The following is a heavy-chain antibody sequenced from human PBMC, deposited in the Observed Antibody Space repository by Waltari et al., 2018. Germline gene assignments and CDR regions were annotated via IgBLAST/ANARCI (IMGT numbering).Heavy chain of an antibody. D-gene: IGHD3-16*01. CDR3: ARGAFRGVTPDGMDV. V-gene: IGHV3-74*01. CDR1: GFHFSSYW. CDR2: MNMEGSST. Sequence: EVQLVESGGGLVQPGGSLRLSCAASGFHFSSYWMHWVRQAPGKGLGGGAGMNMEGSSTSYADSVKGRCTIYRDNAKNRLYLQMSSLRSEDTAVYYCARGAFRGVTPDGMDVWGQGTTVTVSS. J-gene: IGHJ6*02.